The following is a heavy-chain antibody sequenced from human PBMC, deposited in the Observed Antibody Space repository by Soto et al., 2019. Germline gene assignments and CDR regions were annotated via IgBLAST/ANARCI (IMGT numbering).Heavy chain of an antibody. D-gene: IGHD2-15*01. J-gene: IGHJ4*02. CDR3: GRDKGYCRDTSGPDFDY. CDR1: GGTLSSYT. Sequence: QVQLVQSGAEVKKPGSSVKVSCKASGGTLSSYTFSWVRQAPGQGLEWMGRVIPNLGVTNYAKKFQGRFTIVVDTSTSLAYRGLNGLGYEDTACYYCGRDKGYCRDTSGPDFDYWGREPWSPSPQ. V-gene: IGHV1-69*08. CDR2: VIPNLGVT.